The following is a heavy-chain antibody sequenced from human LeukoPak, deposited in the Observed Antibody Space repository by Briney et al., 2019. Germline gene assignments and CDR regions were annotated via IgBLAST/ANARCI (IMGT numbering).Heavy chain of an antibody. D-gene: IGHD3-22*01. V-gene: IGHV1-2*02. Sequence: ASVKVSCKASGYTFTGYYMHWVRQAPGQGLEWMGWINPNSGGTNYAQKFQGRVTMTRDTSICTAYMELSRLRFDDTAVYYCARDAGRPFNYYDGSGYYLWGQGTLVTVSS. CDR1: GYTFTGYY. J-gene: IGHJ4*02. CDR3: ARDAGRPFNYYDGSGYYL. CDR2: INPNSGGT.